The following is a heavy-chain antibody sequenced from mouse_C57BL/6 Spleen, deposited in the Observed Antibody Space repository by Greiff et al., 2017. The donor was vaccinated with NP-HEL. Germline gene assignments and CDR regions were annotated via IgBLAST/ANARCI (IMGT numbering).Heavy chain of an antibody. D-gene: IGHD1-1*01. J-gene: IGHJ2*01. CDR1: GYTFTSYW. CDR2: INPSSGYT. CDR3: ARGVTTVTY. V-gene: IGHV1-7*01. Sequence: QVQLQQSGAELAKPGASVKLSCKASGYTFTSYWMHWVKQRPGQGLEWIGYINPSSGYTKYNQKFKDKATLTADKYSSTAYMQLSSLTYEDSAVYYCARGVTTVTYWGQGTTLTVSS.